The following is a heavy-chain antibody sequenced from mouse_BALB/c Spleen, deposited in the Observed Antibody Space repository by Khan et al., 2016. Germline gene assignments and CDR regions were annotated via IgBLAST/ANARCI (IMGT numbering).Heavy chain of an antibody. CDR3: ARGNYYVTSWYFDV. CDR2: IHSSGST. Sequence: EVQLQESGPDLVKPSQSLSLTCTVTGYSITSIYSWHWIRQFPGNKLEWMDYIHSSGSTNYNPSLKSRISITRDTSKNQCFLQLNSVTTEDTATYYCARGNYYVTSWYFDVWGAGTTVTVSS. J-gene: IGHJ1*01. V-gene: IGHV3-1*02. CDR1: GYSITSIYS. D-gene: IGHD1-1*01.